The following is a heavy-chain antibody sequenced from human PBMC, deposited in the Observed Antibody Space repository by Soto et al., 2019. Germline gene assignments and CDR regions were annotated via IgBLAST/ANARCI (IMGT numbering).Heavy chain of an antibody. J-gene: IGHJ5*02. CDR1: GGSVSNDNFY. V-gene: IGHV4-61*01. CDR2: VHSSGIT. CDR3: ARGLTMGQLPSHFDH. D-gene: IGHD3-16*01. Sequence: PSLTCTVSGGSVSNDNFYWSWIRQPPGKGLEWIGYVHSSGITNYNPSLKRRVTISVDTSRNQFSLRLSSVTAADPAVYYCARGLTMGQLPSHFDHWGQGTLVTVSS.